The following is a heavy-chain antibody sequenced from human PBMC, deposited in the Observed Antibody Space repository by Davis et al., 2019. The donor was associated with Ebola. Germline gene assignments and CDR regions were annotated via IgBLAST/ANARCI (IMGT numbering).Heavy chain of an antibody. J-gene: IGHJ4*02. CDR3: ATDRNWDFDY. Sequence: GESLKISCAASEFTFSSYWTHWVRQAPGKGLVWVSRIKIDGSTIYADSVKGRFTISRDNAKNTLYLQMNSLRVEDTAVYYCATDRNWDFDYWGQGTLVTVSS. D-gene: IGHD7-27*01. CDR1: EFTFSSYW. V-gene: IGHV3-74*01. CDR2: IKIDGST.